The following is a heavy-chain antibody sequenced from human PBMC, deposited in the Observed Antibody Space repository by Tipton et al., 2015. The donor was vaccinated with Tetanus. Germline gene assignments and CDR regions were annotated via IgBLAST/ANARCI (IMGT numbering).Heavy chain of an antibody. CDR1: GFTFSSYG. D-gene: IGHD1-14*01. Sequence: SLRHSCAASGFTFSSYGMHWVRQAPGKGLEWVAVISYDGSNKYYADSVKGRFTISRDNSKNTLYLQMNSLRAEDTAVYYCARDINRSRSWGMDVWGQGATVTVSS. CDR3: ARDINRSRSWGMDV. J-gene: IGHJ6*02. V-gene: IGHV3-30*03. CDR2: ISYDGSNK.